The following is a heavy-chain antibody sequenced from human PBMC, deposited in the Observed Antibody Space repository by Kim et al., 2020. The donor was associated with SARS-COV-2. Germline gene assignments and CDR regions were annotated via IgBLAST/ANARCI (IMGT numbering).Heavy chain of an antibody. J-gene: IGHJ4*02. Sequence: SETLSLTCTVSGGSISTYYWSWIRQPPGKGLEWIGYIYYSGSTNYNPSLKSRVTISVDTSKNQFSLKLSSVTAADTAVYYCARGGYYYDRSGFIRLESIDYWGQGTLVTVSS. D-gene: IGHD3-22*01. CDR1: GGSISTYY. CDR3: ARGGYYYDRSGFIRLESIDY. CDR2: IYYSGST. V-gene: IGHV4-59*01.